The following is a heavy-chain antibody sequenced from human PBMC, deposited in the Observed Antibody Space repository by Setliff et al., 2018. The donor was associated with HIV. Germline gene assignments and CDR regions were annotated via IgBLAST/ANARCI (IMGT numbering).Heavy chain of an antibody. CDR1: GYDFRAFY. CDR2: IFPHNGAT. CDR3: ARDRADDQYNGLDV. V-gene: IGHV1-2*06. D-gene: IGHD3-10*01. J-gene: IGHJ3*01. Sequence: EASVKVSCKASGYDFRAFYIHWVRQAPGQQLEWMGRIFPHNGATSVAQKFQGRVTMTRDTSISTAYMEFNSLTSDDTAVYYCARDRADDQYNGLDVWGQGTMVTVSS.